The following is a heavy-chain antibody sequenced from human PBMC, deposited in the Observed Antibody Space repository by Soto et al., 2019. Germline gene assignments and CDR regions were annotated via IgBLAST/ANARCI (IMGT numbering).Heavy chain of an antibody. CDR3: ARERTDCSSTSCYLSYYYGMDV. CDR2: INHSGST. J-gene: IGHJ6*02. Sequence: PSETLSLTCAVYGGSFSGYYWSWIRQPPGKGLEWIGEINHSGSTNYNPSLKSRVTISVDTSKNQFSLKLSSVTAADTAVYYCARERTDCSSTSCYLSYYYGMDVWGQGTTVTVS. CDR1: GGSFSGYY. D-gene: IGHD2-2*01. V-gene: IGHV4-34*01.